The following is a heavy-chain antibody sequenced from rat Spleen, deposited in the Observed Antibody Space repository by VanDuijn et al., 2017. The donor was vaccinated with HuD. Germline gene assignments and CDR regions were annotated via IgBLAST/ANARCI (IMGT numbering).Heavy chain of an antibody. Sequence: QVQLKESGPGLVQPSQTLSLTCTVSGFSLTSYNVHWVRQPTGKGLEWMGLIWTGGSTDYNSALKSRLSISRDTSTSQVFLKMNSLQTEGIATYYWARSHDGTYYFDFWFPYWGQGTLVTVSS. J-gene: IGHJ3*01. CDR3: ARSHDGTYYFDFWFPY. CDR2: IWTGGST. CDR1: GFSLTSYN. D-gene: IGHD1-12*02. V-gene: IGHV2-30*01.